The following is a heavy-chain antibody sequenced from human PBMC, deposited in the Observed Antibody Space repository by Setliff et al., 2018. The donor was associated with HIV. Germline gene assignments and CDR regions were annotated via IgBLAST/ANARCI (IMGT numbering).Heavy chain of an antibody. Sequence: GGSLRLSCAASGFTFSRYWMHWVRQAPGQGLVWVSGINNDTTTTTYADSVKGRFSTSRDNAKNTLYLQMNGLRGDDTAVYYCAMFSSSSGWGQGTQVTVSS. V-gene: IGHV3-74*01. CDR3: AMFSSSSG. CDR2: INNDTTTT. CDR1: GFTFSRYW. J-gene: IGHJ4*02. D-gene: IGHD6-6*01.